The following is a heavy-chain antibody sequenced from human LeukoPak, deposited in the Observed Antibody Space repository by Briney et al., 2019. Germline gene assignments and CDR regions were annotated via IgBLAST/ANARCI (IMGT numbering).Heavy chain of an antibody. D-gene: IGHD5-18*01. CDR3: ARDPGQPFKDTAMVPFDY. CDR1: GGSISGYY. Sequence: PSETLSLTCTVSGGSISGYYWSWIRQPPGKGLEWIGYIYYSGSTNYNPSLKSRVTISVDTSKNQFSLKLSSVTAADTAVYYCARDPGQPFKDTAMVPFDYWGQGTLVTVSS. V-gene: IGHV4-59*12. CDR2: IYYSGST. J-gene: IGHJ4*02.